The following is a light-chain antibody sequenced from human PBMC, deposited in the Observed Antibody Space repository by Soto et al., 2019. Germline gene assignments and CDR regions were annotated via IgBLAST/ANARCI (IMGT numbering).Light chain of an antibody. CDR3: QQYDDSMT. V-gene: IGKV3-15*01. CDR2: GAS. J-gene: IGKJ1*01. Sequence: EFVMTQSPATLSVSPGERATPSCRASQSVSNKLAWYQQKPGQAPRLLIYGASTGATGIPPRFSGSGSGTQFTLTISSLQSEDFAVYYCQQYDDSMTFGQGTKVDIK. CDR1: QSVSNK.